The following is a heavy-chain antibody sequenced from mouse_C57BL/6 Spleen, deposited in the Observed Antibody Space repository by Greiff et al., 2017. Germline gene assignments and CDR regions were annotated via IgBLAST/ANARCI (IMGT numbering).Heavy chain of an antibody. Sequence: EVQRVESGGGLVQPGGSLKLSCAASGFTFSDYGMPWVRQAPEKGLEWVAYISSGSSTIYYADTVKGRFTISRDNAKNTLFLQMTSLRSEDTARYYCARSYDYPFDYWGQGTTLTVSS. V-gene: IGHV5-17*01. J-gene: IGHJ2*01. D-gene: IGHD2-4*01. CDR3: ARSYDYPFDY. CDR1: GFTFSDYG. CDR2: ISSGSSTI.